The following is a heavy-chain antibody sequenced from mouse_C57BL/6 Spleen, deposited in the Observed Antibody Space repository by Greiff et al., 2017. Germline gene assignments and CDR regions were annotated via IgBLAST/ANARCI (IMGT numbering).Heavy chain of an antibody. J-gene: IGHJ3*01. D-gene: IGHD2-3*01. CDR1: GYTFTSYW. Sequence: QVQLQQPGAELVKPGASVKLSCKASGYTFTSYWMHWVKQRPGQGLEWIGMIHPNSGSTNYNEKFKSKATLTVDKSSSTAYMQLSSLTSEDSAVYYCAREGWLLEGAWFAYWGQGTLVTVSA. V-gene: IGHV1-64*01. CDR3: AREGWLLEGAWFAY. CDR2: IHPNSGST.